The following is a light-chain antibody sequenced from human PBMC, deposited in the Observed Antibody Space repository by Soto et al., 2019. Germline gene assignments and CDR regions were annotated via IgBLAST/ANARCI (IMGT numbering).Light chain of an antibody. CDR3: NSYTTSSTRV. CDR2: EVS. Sequence: QSALTQPASVSGSPGQSITISCTGTSSDVGNYNLVSWYQQHPGKAPKLMIYEVSYRPSGVSNRFSGSKSGNTASLTISGLQAEDEADYYCNSYTTSSTRVFGTGTKVTVL. CDR1: SSDVGNYNL. J-gene: IGLJ1*01. V-gene: IGLV2-14*02.